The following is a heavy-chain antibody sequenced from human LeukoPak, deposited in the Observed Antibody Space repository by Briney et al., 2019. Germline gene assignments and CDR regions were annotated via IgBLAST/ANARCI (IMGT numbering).Heavy chain of an antibody. CDR3: ARSDSSSWYEGHYYYGMDV. Sequence: SETLSLTCTVSGGTISSGGYYWSWIRQHPGKGLEWIGYIYYSGSTYYNPSLKSRVTISVDTSKNQFSLKLSSVTAADTAVYYCARSDSSSWYEGHYYYGMDVWGQGTTVTVSS. V-gene: IGHV4-31*03. CDR1: GGTISSGGYY. D-gene: IGHD6-13*01. J-gene: IGHJ6*02. CDR2: IYYSGST.